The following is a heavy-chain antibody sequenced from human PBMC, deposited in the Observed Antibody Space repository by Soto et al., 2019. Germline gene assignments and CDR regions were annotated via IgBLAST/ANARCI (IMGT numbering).Heavy chain of an antibody. CDR1: GDSIGSTDSY. J-gene: IGHJ1*01. Sequence: QVQLQESGPGLVEPSQTLSLTCTVSGDSIGSTDSYWSWIRRPPGKGLEWIGYIYYTGGTFYNPSLNSRPNLSVKTSNNQYYLTLTSVTAADTGMYYCARGGSGWAEYFQHWGQGALGAVSS. CDR3: ARGGSGWAEYFQH. CDR2: IYYTGGT. D-gene: IGHD6-25*01. V-gene: IGHV4-30-4*08.